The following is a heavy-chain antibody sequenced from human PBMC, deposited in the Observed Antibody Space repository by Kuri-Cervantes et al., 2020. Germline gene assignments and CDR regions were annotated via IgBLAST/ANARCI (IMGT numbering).Heavy chain of an antibody. CDR3: SRAHGDYLPSYFDL. D-gene: IGHD4-17*01. V-gene: IGHV3-49*03. CDR1: GFTFSDYY. J-gene: IGHJ3*01. Sequence: GESLKISCAASGFTFSDYYMSWIRQAPGKGLEWVGFSRRKVYGWTTEFAASVRGRFAMSRDDSKSIAYQQMNSLKTEDTAAYFCSRAHGDYLPSYFDLWGQGTMVNVSS. CDR2: SRRKVYGWTT.